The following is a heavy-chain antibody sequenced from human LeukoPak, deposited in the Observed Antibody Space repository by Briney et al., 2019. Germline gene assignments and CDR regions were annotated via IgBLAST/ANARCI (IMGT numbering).Heavy chain of an antibody. J-gene: IGHJ4*02. CDR3: ASACGGDCYPSTETFDY. Sequence: GGSLRLSCAASGSTFSSHTMNWVRQAPGKGLEWISYISNTGSVIYYADSVKGRFTISRDNAKNSLYVQMNSLRAEDTAEYYCASACGGDCYPSTETFDYWGQGTLVTVSS. CDR2: ISNTGSVI. D-gene: IGHD2-21*02. CDR1: GSTFSSHT. V-gene: IGHV3-48*04.